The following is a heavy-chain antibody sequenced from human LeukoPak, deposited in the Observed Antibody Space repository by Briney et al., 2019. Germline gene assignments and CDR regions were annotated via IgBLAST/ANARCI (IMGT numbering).Heavy chain of an antibody. CDR3: AREGTMMVVVITTSYYYGMDV. J-gene: IGHJ6*02. CDR2: INPNSGST. CDR1: GYTFTGYY. V-gene: IGHV1-2*02. D-gene: IGHD3-22*01. Sequence: ASVKVSCKASGYTFTGYYMHWVRQAPGQGLEWMGWINPNSGSTNYAQKFQGRVTMTRDTSISTAYMELSRLRSDDTAVYYCAREGTMMVVVITTSYYYGMDVWGQGTTVTVSS.